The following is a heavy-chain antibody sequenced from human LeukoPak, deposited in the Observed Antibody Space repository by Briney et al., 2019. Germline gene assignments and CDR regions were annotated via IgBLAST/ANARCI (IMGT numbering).Heavy chain of an antibody. CDR2: ISYDGSNK. D-gene: IGHD3-10*01. CDR1: GFTFSSYG. J-gene: IGHJ4*02. CDR3: AKDSLYYGSGTFDY. Sequence: PGGSLRLSCAASGFTFSSYGMHWVRQAPGKGLEWVAVISYDGSNKYYADSVKGRFTISRDNSKNTLYLQMNSLRAEDTAVYYRAKDSLYYGSGTFDYWGQGTLVTVSS. V-gene: IGHV3-30*18.